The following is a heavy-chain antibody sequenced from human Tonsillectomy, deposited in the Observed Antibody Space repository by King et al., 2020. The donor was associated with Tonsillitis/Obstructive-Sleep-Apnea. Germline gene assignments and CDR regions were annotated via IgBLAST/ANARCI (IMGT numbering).Heavy chain of an antibody. Sequence: VQLVESGGGVVRPGGSLRLSCAASGFSFDDFGMSWVRQAPGKGLEWLSGINWNGGSTGYADSVKGRFTISRDNAKNSLYLQLNSLRAEDTAFYYCARDLLGAANNYYGSWSPDYWGQGTLVTASS. D-gene: IGHD3-10*01. CDR2: INWNGGST. J-gene: IGHJ4*02. V-gene: IGHV3-20*04. CDR3: ARDLLGAANNYYGSWSPDY. CDR1: GFSFDDFG.